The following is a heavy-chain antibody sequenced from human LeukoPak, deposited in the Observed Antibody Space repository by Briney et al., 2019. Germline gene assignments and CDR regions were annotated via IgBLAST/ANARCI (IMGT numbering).Heavy chain of an antibody. D-gene: IGHD4-17*01. V-gene: IGHV3-48*04. CDR1: GFTFSNAW. CDR3: ARDHRSVIDY. J-gene: IGHJ4*02. CDR2: ISSGAGSI. Sequence: GGSLRLPCAASGFTFSNAWMMWVRQAPGKGLEWVSYISSGAGSIYYADSVKGRFTLSRDNDENSLYLQMNSLRAEDTAVYYCARDHRSVIDYWGQGTLVTVSS.